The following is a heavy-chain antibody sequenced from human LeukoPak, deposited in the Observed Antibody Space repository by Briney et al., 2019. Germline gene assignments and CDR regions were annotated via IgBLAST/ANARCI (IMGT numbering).Heavy chain of an antibody. D-gene: IGHD3-22*01. CDR3: ARTGCYYDSSGYSPQC. J-gene: IGHJ4*02. V-gene: IGHV4-59*02. CDR1: GGSVSGYY. CDR2: IYYSGNT. Sequence: SETLSLTCTVSGGSVSGYYWSWIRQPPGKGLEWIGYIYYSGNTNYNPSLKSRLIMSLDTSKNHFSLKLNSVTAADTAVYYCARTGCYYDSSGYSPQCWGQGTLVTVSS.